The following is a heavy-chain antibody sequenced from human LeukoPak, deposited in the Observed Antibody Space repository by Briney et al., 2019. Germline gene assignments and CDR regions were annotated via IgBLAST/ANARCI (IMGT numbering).Heavy chain of an antibody. D-gene: IGHD6-13*01. Sequence: PGGSLRLSCSASGFTFSDYYIDWVRQPPGKGLEWIGSISDSGSTYYNPSLKSRVTISVDTSKNQFSLSLSSVTATDTAVYYCANIAAAYYFDYWGQGPLVTVSS. J-gene: IGHJ4*02. CDR1: GFTFSDYY. CDR2: ISDSGST. V-gene: IGHV4-38-2*01. CDR3: ANIAAAYYFDY.